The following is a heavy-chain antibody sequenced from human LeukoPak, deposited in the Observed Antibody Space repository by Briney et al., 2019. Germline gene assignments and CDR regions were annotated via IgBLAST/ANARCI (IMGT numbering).Heavy chain of an antibody. D-gene: IGHD6-13*01. CDR1: GFTFSSYW. J-gene: IGHJ4*02. Sequence: SGGSLRLSCAASGFTFSSYWMSWVRQAPGKGLEWVANIKQDGSEKYYVDSVKGRFTISRDNAKNSLYLQMNSLRAEDTAAYYCARERDPYSSSWYGGGAETEYYFDYWGQGTLVTVSS. CDR2: IKQDGSEK. CDR3: ARERDPYSSSWYGGGAETEYYFDY. V-gene: IGHV3-7*01.